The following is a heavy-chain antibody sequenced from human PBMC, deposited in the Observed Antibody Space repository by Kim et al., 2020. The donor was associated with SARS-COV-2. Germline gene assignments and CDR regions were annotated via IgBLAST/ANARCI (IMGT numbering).Heavy chain of an antibody. CDR3: ARIFSDGYNNAFDY. Sequence: GGSLRLSCAASGFTFSDYYMSWIRQAPGKGLEWVSYISSSSSYTNYADSVKGRFTISRDNAKNSLYLQMNSLRAEDTAVYYCARIFSDGYNNAFDYWGQGTLVTVSS. CDR2: ISSSSSYT. CDR1: GFTFSDYY. D-gene: IGHD4-4*01. V-gene: IGHV3-11*06. J-gene: IGHJ4*02.